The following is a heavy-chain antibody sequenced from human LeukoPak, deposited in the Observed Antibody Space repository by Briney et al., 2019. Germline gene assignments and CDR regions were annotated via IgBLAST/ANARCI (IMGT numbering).Heavy chain of an antibody. CDR2: TYYRSKWYN. J-gene: IGHJ4*02. Sequence: SQTLSLTCAISGDSFSSNSAAWNWIRQSPSRGLEWLGRTYYRSKWYNDYAVSVKSRIAINPDTSKNQFSLQLNSVTPEDTAVYYGESSDNSGHLLAYWGQGTLVTVSS. V-gene: IGHV6-1*01. CDR3: ESSDNSGHLLAY. D-gene: IGHD3-22*01. CDR1: GDSFSSNSAA.